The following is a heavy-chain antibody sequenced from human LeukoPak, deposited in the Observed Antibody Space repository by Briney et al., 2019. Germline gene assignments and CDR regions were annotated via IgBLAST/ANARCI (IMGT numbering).Heavy chain of an antibody. V-gene: IGHV1-2*02. Sequence: ASVTVSCKASGYTFTGYYMHWVRQAPGQGLEWMGWINPNSGGTNYAQKFQGRVTMTRDTSISTAYMELSRLRSDDTAVYYCAREYTTEYYYDSSGYPVHWFDPWGQGTLVTVSS. CDR2: INPNSGGT. CDR1: GYTFTGYY. J-gene: IGHJ5*02. D-gene: IGHD3-22*01. CDR3: AREYTTEYYYDSSGYPVHWFDP.